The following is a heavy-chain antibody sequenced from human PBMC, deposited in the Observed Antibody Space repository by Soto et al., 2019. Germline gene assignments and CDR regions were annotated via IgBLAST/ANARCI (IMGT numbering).Heavy chain of an antibody. CDR2: ISAYSGNT. CDR1: GYTFTNSG. V-gene: IGHV1-18*01. CDR3: SRGLWSGYDYYYGMDV. J-gene: IGHJ6*02. Sequence: ASVKVSCKASGYTFTNSGFSWVRQAPGQGLEWMGWISAYSGNTNYAQKLQGRVTMTTDTSTSTAYVELRSLRSDDTAVYYCSRGLWSGYDYYYGMDVWGQGTTVTV. D-gene: IGHD3-3*01.